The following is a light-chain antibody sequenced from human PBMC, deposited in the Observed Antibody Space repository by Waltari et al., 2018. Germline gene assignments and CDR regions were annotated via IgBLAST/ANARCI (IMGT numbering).Light chain of an antibody. CDR1: SLGSHN. V-gene: IGLV3-19*01. Sequence: TQDPAVSVAVGQTVRSKCQGDSLGSHNASWYQQRPGQAPKLLIYDQNNRPSGVPGRFSGSSSDNTASLTITGAQAEDEAYYYCHSRDASGVGGAFGGGTKLTVL. J-gene: IGLJ2*01. CDR3: HSRDASGVGGA. CDR2: DQN.